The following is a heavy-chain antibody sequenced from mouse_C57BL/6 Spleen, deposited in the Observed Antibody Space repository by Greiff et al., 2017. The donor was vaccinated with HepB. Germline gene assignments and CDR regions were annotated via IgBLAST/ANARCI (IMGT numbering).Heavy chain of an antibody. CDR2: INSDGGST. D-gene: IGHD1-1*01. V-gene: IGHV5-2*01. Sequence: EVKLMESGGGLVQPGESLKLSCESNEYEFPSHDMSWVRETPEKRLELVAAINSDGGSTYYPDTMERRFIIARDNTKKTLYLQMSSLRSEDTALYYCARGDYGSSPFAYWGQGTLVTVAA. J-gene: IGHJ3*01. CDR1: EYEFPSHD. CDR3: ARGDYGSSPFAY.